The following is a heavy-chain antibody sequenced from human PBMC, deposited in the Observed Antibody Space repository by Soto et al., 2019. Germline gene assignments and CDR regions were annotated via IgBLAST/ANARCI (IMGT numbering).Heavy chain of an antibody. J-gene: IGHJ4*02. CDR1: GGSISSDY. V-gene: IGHV4-59*08. Sequence: SETLSLTCTVSGGSISSDYWSWIRQPPGKGLEWIGYIYYSGSTNYNPSLKSRVTISVDTSKNQFSLKLSSVTAADTAVYYCARQRWELPQYFDYWGQGTLVTVS. CDR3: ARQRWELPQYFDY. CDR2: IYYSGST. D-gene: IGHD1-26*01.